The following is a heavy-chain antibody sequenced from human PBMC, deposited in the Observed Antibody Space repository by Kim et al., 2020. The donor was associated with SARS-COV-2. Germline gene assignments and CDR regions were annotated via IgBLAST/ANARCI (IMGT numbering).Heavy chain of an antibody. J-gene: IGHJ4*02. CDR1: GYTFTSYG. CDR2: ISAYNGNT. CDR3: ARVPNPGFCSSTSCYTPGYFDY. D-gene: IGHD2-2*02. V-gene: IGHV1-18*01. Sequence: ASVKVSCKASGYTFTSYGISWVRQAPGQGLEWMGWISAYNGNTNYAQKLQGRVTMTTDTSTSTAYMELRSLRSDDTAVYYCARVPNPGFCSSTSCYTPGYFDYWGQGTLVTVSS.